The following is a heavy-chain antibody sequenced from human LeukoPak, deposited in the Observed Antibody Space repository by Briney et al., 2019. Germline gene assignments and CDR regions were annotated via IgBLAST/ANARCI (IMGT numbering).Heavy chain of an antibody. V-gene: IGHV3-23*01. J-gene: IGHJ3*01. Sequence: GGSLRLSCEASGFIFSTCGMSWVRQAPGKGLEWVSGIRGSGSNTDYVGYVKGRFANSRDNSKNTLYLQMNSLRAEDTAVYYCAKGLRELWGDAFDLWGQGTMVTVSS. CDR2: IRGSGSNT. CDR1: GFIFSTCG. CDR3: AKGLRELWGDAFDL. D-gene: IGHD5-12*01.